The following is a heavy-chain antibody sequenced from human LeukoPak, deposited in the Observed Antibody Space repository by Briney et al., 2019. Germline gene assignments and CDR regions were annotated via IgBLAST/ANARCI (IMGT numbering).Heavy chain of an antibody. CDR3: AREAEYYDILSGYYVRALDI. CDR1: GGSISSYY. D-gene: IGHD3-9*01. CDR2: IYYSGST. J-gene: IGHJ3*02. Sequence: ETLCVTRTVSGGSISSYYWSWIRQPPGQGLEWIGYIYYSGSTNYNPSLKSRVTISVDTSKNQFSLKLSSVTAADTAVYYCAREAEYYDILSGYYVRALDIWPRETMVTVSS. V-gene: IGHV4-59*01.